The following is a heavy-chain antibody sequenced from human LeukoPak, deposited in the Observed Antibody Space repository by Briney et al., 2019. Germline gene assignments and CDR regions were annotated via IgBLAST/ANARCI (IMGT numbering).Heavy chain of an antibody. D-gene: IGHD1/OR15-1a*01. CDR1: GDSINNYY. CDR3: ARRGTVNAFDI. CDR2: IYSSGST. Sequence: SETLSLTCTVSGDSINNYYWSWIRQPAGQGLEWIGRIYSSGSTDFNPSLKSRVTMSVDTSKNQFSLKLSSVTAADTAVYYCARRGTVNAFDIWGQGTMVTVSS. V-gene: IGHV4-4*07. J-gene: IGHJ3*02.